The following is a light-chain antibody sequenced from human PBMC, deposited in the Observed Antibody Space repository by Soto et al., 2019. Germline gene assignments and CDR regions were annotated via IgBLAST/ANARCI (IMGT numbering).Light chain of an antibody. CDR2: AAS. Sequence: DIQMTLSPSSVSASLGDRVTITCRASQGIGVYLAWFQQKPGNVPKLLIYAASTLQSGVPSRFSGSGSGTDFTLTISSLQPEDVATYYCQKYNSAPLTFGGGTKVEIK. J-gene: IGKJ4*01. CDR3: QKYNSAPLT. V-gene: IGKV1-27*01. CDR1: QGIGVY.